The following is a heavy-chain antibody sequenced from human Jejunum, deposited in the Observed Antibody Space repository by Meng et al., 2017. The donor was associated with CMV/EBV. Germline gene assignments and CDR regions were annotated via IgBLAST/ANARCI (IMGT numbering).Heavy chain of an antibody. Sequence: FTLSNQWMHWVRQAPGKGLVWASRINVDGTTTTYADSVKGRFTISRDNAKNTLYLQMNSLRAEDTAVYYCARDRSYYTTGPHFDFWGQGSLVTVSS. CDR2: INVDGTTT. V-gene: IGHV3-74*01. CDR3: ARDRSYYTTGPHFDF. D-gene: IGHD2-2*02. CDR1: FTLSNQW. J-gene: IGHJ4*02.